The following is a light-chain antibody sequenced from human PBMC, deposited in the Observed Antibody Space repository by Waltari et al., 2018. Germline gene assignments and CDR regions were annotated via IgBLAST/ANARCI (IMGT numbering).Light chain of an antibody. V-gene: IGLV2-14*03. CDR2: EVN. CDR3: SSYTNTFVV. CDR1: SSDIGGYNY. Sequence: QSALAQPASVSGSPGQSIAISCTGTSSDIGGYNYVSWYQQYPDKAPKLLIYEVNNRPPVVSTRFSGSKSGHSASLTISEIQAEDEADYYCSSYTNTFVVFGGGTKLTVL. J-gene: IGLJ2*01.